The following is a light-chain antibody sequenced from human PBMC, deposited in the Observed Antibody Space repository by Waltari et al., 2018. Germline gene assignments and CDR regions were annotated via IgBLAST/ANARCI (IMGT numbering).Light chain of an antibody. Sequence: EIVMTQSPATVSASPWERVTLSCRASQSISSYLAWYQQKPGQAPRLLIHDASTRAPSIPARFGGSGSGTEFTLTISSLQSEDFAVYYCQQYDKWPLTFGGGTEVEIK. CDR2: DAS. J-gene: IGKJ4*01. CDR3: QQYDKWPLT. CDR1: QSISSY. V-gene: IGKV3-15*01.